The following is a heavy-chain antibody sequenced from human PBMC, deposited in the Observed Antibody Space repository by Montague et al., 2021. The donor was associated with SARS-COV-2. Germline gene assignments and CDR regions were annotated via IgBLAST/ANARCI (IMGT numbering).Heavy chain of an antibody. CDR3: ARGHQGVAMIVVVMLGAEYYFDY. Sequence: SETLSLTCAVYGGSFNDYYWSRIRQPPGKGLEWIGEINHGGSTNYSPSLKSRVTISADTSKNQFSLKLKSVTAADTANYYCARGHQGVAMIVVVMLGAEYYFDYWGQGSLVTVSS. V-gene: IGHV4-34*01. CDR2: INHGGST. CDR1: GGSFNDYY. D-gene: IGHD3-22*01. J-gene: IGHJ4*02.